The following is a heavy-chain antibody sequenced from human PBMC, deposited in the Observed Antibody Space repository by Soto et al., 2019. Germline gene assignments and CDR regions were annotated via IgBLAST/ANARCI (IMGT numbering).Heavy chain of an antibody. CDR3: ARDGPREATTRVNWFDP. V-gene: IGHV3-7*03. J-gene: IGHJ5*02. CDR1: GFTFVSYW. Sequence: WGSLRLSCAASGFTFVSYWISCVRHSPLKWLEWVANIKQDGSEKYYVDSVKGRFTISRDNAKNSLYLQMNSLRAEDTAVYYCARDGPREATTRVNWFDPWGQGTLVTVSS. D-gene: IGHD1-26*01. CDR2: IKQDGSEK.